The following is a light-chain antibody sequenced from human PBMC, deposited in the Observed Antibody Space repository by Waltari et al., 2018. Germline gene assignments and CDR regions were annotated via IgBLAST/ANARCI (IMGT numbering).Light chain of an antibody. CDR2: KDN. Sequence: SYELTQPSSVSVSPGQTATITSPGDVLAKKYSRLFQQKPGQAPVLVIYKDNERPSGIPERFSGSSSGTTVTLTISGAQVEDEADYYCYSAADNNLGVFGGGTKLTVL. V-gene: IGLV3-27*01. CDR1: VLAKKY. CDR3: YSAADNNLGV. J-gene: IGLJ3*02.